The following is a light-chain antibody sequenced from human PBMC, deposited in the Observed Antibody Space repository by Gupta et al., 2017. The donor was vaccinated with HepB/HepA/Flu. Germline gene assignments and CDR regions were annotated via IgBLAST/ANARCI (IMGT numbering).Light chain of an antibody. Sequence: QAVLPQPSSLSASTGASASLTCTLRSGINFATPWIYWYQQKPGSPPQYLLRYKSDSDNHQGSGVPSRFSGSKDASANAGILLISGLQSEDEADYYCMIWQPSGVHFGGGTKLTVL. V-gene: IGLV5-45*02. CDR3: MIWQPSGVH. J-gene: IGLJ2*01. CDR1: SGINFATPW. CDR2: YKSDSDN.